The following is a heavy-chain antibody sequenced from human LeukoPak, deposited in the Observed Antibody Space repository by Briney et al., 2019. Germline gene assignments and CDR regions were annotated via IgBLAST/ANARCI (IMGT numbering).Heavy chain of an antibody. Sequence: PSETLSLTCSVSGYSISSGFYWGWIRQPPRKGLEWIGSVYHTGSTYYNPSLKSRVTISVDTSKNQFSLKLSSVTAADTAVYYCARVTKGAFDIWGQGTMVTVSS. J-gene: IGHJ3*02. V-gene: IGHV4-38-2*02. CDR1: GYSISSGFY. CDR3: ARVTKGAFDI. CDR2: VYHTGST.